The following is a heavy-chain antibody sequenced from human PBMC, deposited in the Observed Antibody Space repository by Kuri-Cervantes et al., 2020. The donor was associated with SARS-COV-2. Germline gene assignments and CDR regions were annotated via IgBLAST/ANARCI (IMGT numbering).Heavy chain of an antibody. V-gene: IGHV1-69*05. CDR2: IIPIFGTA. CDR1: GGTFSSYA. J-gene: IGHJ3*02. Sequence: GGSLRLSCKASGGTFSSYAISWVRQAPGQGLEWMGGIIPIFGTANYAQKFQGRVTITTDESTSTAYMELSSLRSEDTAVYYCARGAYYDFWSGYTKPINDAFDIWGQGTMVTVSS. CDR3: ARGAYYDFWSGYTKPINDAFDI. D-gene: IGHD3-3*01.